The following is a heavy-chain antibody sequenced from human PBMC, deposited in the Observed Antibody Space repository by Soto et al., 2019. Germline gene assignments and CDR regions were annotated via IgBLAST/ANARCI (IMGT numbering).Heavy chain of an antibody. J-gene: IGHJ4*02. CDR1: GGSISSSNW. D-gene: IGHD3-3*01. CDR3: ARILRFLEWTRYFDY. Sequence: SETLSLTCAVSGGSISSSNWWSWVRQPPGKGLEWIGEIYHSGSTNYNPSLKSRVTISVDKSKNQFSLKLSSVTAADTAVYYCARILRFLEWTRYFDYWGQGTLVTVSS. CDR2: IYHSGST. V-gene: IGHV4-4*02.